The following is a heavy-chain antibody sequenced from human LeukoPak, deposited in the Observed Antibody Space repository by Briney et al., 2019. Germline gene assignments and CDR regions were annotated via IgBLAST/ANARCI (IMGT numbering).Heavy chain of an antibody. CDR3: ARDWASYDIHPSYYYGMDV. V-gene: IGHV1-3*01. Sequence: ASVKVSGKASGYTFTSYAMHWVRQAPGQRLEWMGWINAGNGNTKYSQKFQGRVTMTRDTSISTAYMELSRLRSDDTAVYYCARDWASYDIHPSYYYGMDVWGQGTTVTVSS. CDR2: INAGNGNT. D-gene: IGHD3-9*01. CDR1: GYTFTSYA. J-gene: IGHJ6*02.